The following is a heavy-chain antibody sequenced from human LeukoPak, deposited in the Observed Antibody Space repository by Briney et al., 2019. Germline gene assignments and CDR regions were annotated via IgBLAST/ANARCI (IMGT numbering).Heavy chain of an antibody. J-gene: IGHJ4*02. CDR2: ISGSGGST. V-gene: IGHV3-23*01. CDR3: AKDPIGRGSYFDY. D-gene: IGHD3-16*01. Sequence: GGSLRLSCAASGFTFSSYAMSWVRQAPGKGLEWVSAISGSGGSTYYADSVKGRFTISRDSSKNTLYLQMNSLRAEDTAVYYCAKDPIGRGSYFDYWGQGTLVTVSS. CDR1: GFTFSSYA.